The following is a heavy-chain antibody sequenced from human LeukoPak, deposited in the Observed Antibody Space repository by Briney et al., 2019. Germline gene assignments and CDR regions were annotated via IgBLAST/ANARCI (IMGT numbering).Heavy chain of an antibody. CDR1: GYSFTSYW. D-gene: IGHD6-19*01. CDR3: ARRSSGWSLNY. Sequence: GESLKISCKGSGYSFTSYWIGWVRQMPGKDLEWVGIIYPSDSDTRYSPSFQGQVTISAAKSISTAYLQSSSLTDSDTDMYYFARRSSGWSLNYWGQGALVTVSS. J-gene: IGHJ4*02. V-gene: IGHV5-51*01. CDR2: IYPSDSDT.